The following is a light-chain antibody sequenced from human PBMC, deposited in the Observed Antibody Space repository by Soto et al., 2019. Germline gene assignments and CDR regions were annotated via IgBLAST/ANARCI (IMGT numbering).Light chain of an antibody. Sequence: DIVMTQTPLSLTVTPGEPASISCRSSQSLLDSDDGNTYLDWYLQKPGQSPQLLIYTVSYRASGVPDWFSGSGSGTDFTLKISRVEAEDVGVYYCMQRIEFPLTFGGGTKVEIK. CDR3: MQRIEFPLT. CDR2: TVS. J-gene: IGKJ4*01. V-gene: IGKV2-40*01. CDR1: QSLLDSDDGNTY.